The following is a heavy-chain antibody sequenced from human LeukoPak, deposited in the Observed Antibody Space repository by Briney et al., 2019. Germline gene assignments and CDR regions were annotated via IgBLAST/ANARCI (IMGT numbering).Heavy chain of an antibody. CDR2: ISGSGGST. CDR3: AKASAMIVVVSKHFDY. V-gene: IGHV3-23*01. CDR1: GFTFSSYA. D-gene: IGHD3-22*01. Sequence: PGGSLRLSCVASGFTFSSYAMSWVRQAPGKGLEWVSGISGSGGSTYYADSVKGRFTISRDNSKNTLYLQMNSLRAEDTAVYYCAKASAMIVVVSKHFDYWGQGTLVTVSS. J-gene: IGHJ4*02.